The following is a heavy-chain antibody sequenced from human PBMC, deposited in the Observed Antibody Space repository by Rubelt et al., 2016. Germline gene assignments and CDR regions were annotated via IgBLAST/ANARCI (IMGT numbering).Heavy chain of an antibody. D-gene: IGHD1-26*01. CDR3: ARLRGGSGNLGYFDY. Sequence: QLQESGPGLVKPSETLSLTCTVSGGSISSSSYYWGWIRQPPGKGLEWIGSIYYSGSTYYNPSREGRFPVSVDTSKNHVSLKLSSVTAADTAVYYGARLRGGSGNLGYFDYWGQGTLVTVSS. CDR1: GGSISSSSYY. V-gene: IGHV4-39*01. CDR2: IYYSGST. J-gene: IGHJ4*02.